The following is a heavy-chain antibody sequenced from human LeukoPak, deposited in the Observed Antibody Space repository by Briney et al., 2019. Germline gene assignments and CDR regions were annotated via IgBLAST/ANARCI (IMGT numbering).Heavy chain of an antibody. Sequence: GALRLSCAASGFTFSSYGMHWVRQAPGKGLEWVAVISYDGSNKYYADSVKGRFTISRDNSKNTLYLQMNSLRAEDTAVYYCAKGGYSSGWSLFDYWGQGTLVTVSS. J-gene: IGHJ4*02. V-gene: IGHV3-30*18. CDR1: GFTFSSYG. CDR3: AKGGYSSGWSLFDY. CDR2: ISYDGSNK. D-gene: IGHD6-19*01.